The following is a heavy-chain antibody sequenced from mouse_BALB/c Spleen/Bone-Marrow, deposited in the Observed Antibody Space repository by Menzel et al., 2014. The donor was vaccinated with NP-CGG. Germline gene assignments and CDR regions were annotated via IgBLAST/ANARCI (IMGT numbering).Heavy chain of an antibody. CDR1: GYIFTNYW. CDR3: ARRFNTVVNTRDY. D-gene: IGHD2-12*01. J-gene: IGHJ2*01. CDR2: INPNTGYP. V-gene: IGHV1-7*01. Sequence: VQLQQSGPELAKPGASVKVSCKAFGYIFTNYWMDCVKQRPGQGLEWFGSINPNTGYPEYNQQFKDKAPVAAEKPSSPAYKQQHSLASEEYGVKYCARRFNTVVNTRDYWGPG.